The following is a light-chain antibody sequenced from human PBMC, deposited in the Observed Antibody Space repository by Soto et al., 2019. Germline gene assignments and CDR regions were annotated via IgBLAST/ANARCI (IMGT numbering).Light chain of an antibody. J-gene: IGLJ2*01. V-gene: IGLV2-8*01. CDR3: SSYAGSNNVV. CDR2: EVS. CDR1: SSDVGGYNY. Sequence: QSALTQPPSASGSPGQSVTISCTGTSSDVGGYNYVSWYQQHPGKAPKLIIYEVSQRPSGFPDRFSGSKSGNTASLTVSGLQGGDEAVYHCSSYAGSNNVVLGGGTKLTL.